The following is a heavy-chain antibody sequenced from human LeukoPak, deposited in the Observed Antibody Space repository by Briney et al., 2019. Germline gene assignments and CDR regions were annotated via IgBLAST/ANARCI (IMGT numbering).Heavy chain of an antibody. CDR2: INPNSGGT. V-gene: IGHV1-2*02. CDR1: GYTFTGYY. J-gene: IGHJ3*02. CDR3: ASTGYGGTYDAFDI. D-gene: IGHD4-23*01. Sequence: GASVKVSCKASGYTFTGYYMHWVRQAPGQGLEWMGWINPNSGGTNYAQKFQGRVTMTWDTSISTTYMEMSRLRSDDTAVFYCASTGYGGTYDAFDIWGQGTMVTVSS.